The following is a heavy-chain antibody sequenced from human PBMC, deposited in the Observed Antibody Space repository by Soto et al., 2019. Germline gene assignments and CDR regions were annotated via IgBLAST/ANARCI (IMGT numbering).Heavy chain of an antibody. CDR2: VSHDGRNT. J-gene: IGHJ4*02. CDR3: AXGGRQWLVTSDFNY. Sequence: VQLVESGGGVVQPGRSLRLSCAASGFTFSDYAMHWVRQAPGKGLEWVAVVSHDGRNTHYADSVKGRFTISRDSSKXXXXXXXXXXXXXXXAXXYXAXGGRQWLVTSDFNYWGQGALVTVSS. CDR1: GFTFSDYA. D-gene: IGHD6-19*01. V-gene: IGHV3-30*03.